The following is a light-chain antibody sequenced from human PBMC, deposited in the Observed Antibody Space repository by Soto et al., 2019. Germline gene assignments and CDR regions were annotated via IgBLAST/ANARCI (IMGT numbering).Light chain of an antibody. Sequence: VLTQSPSASASLGASVKLTCTLSSGHSSYAIAWHQQQPEKGPRFLMRVNSDGSHSRGDGIPDRFSGSSSGAERHLTISSLQSEDEADYYCQTWGTGIRVFGGGTKLTVL. CDR1: SGHSSYA. CDR2: VNSDGSH. CDR3: QTWGTGIRV. J-gene: IGLJ3*02. V-gene: IGLV4-69*01.